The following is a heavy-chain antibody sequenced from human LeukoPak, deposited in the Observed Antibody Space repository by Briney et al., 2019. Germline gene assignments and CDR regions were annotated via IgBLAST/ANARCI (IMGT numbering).Heavy chain of an antibody. J-gene: IGHJ4*02. V-gene: IGHV3-30*18. CDR1: GFTFSNYG. CDR2: VSYDGGIT. Sequence: GGSLRLSCAASGFTFSNYGMHWVRQAPGKGLEWVAVVSYDGGITYYADSVEGRFIIPRDNSKNTLYLQLNSLRAEDTAVYYCAKQRVRGDHYFDYWGQGTLVTVSS. CDR3: AKQRVRGDHYFDY. D-gene: IGHD3-10*01.